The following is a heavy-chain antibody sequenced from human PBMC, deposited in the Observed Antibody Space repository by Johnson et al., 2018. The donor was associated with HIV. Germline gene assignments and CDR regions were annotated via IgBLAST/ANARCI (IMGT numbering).Heavy chain of an antibody. CDR2: ISWNSGSI. V-gene: IGHV3-9*01. CDR1: GFTFDDYA. J-gene: IGHJ3*02. Sequence: VQLVESGGGLVQPGRSLRLSCAASGFTFDDYAMHWVRQAPGKGLEWVSGISWNSGSIGYVDSVKGRFTISRDNAKNSLHLQRNSLRGEDTAVYSGTRDVNYRDCSSTSCSDAFHIWGQGTMVTVSS. D-gene: IGHD2-2*01. CDR3: TRDVNYRDCSSTSCSDAFHI.